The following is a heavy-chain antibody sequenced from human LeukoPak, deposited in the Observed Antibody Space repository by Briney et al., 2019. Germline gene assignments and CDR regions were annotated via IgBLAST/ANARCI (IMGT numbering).Heavy chain of an antibody. CDR2: IIPIFGTA. CDR1: GGTFSSYA. D-gene: IGHD3-10*01. V-gene: IGHV1-69*13. CDR3: AREIGYYGSGSSFDY. J-gene: IGHJ4*02. Sequence: GASVKVSCKASGGTFSSYAISWVRQAPGQGLEWMGGIIPIFGTANYAQKFQGRVTITADESTSTAYMELSSLRSEDTAVYYCAREIGYYGSGSSFDYWGQGTLVTVPS.